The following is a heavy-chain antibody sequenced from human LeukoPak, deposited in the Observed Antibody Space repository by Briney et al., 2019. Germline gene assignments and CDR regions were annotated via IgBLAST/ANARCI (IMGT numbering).Heavy chain of an antibody. V-gene: IGHV4-39*07. CDR1: GGSISSGDYY. Sequence: SETLSLTCTVSGGSISSGDYYWSWIRQPPGKGLEWIGEINHSGSTNYNPSLKSRVTISVDTSKNQFSLKLSSVTAADTAVYYCARGYSYLSRSFDYWGQGTLVTVSS. CDR2: INHSGST. CDR3: ARGYSYLSRSFDY. D-gene: IGHD5-18*01. J-gene: IGHJ4*02.